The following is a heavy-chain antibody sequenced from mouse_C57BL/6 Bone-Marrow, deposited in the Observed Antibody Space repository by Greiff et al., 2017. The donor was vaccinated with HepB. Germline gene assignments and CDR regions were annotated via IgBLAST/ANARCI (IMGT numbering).Heavy chain of an antibody. CDR2: IDPENGDT. V-gene: IGHV14-4*01. CDR3: TTVITTVVTYWYFDV. D-gene: IGHD1-1*01. Sequence: EVQLQQSGAELVRPGASVKLSCTASGFNIKDDYMHWVKQRPEQGLEWIGWIDPENGDTEYASKFQGKATITADTSSNTAYLQLSSLTSEDTAVYYCTTVITTVVTYWYFDVWGTGTTVTVSS. J-gene: IGHJ1*03. CDR1: GFNIKDDY.